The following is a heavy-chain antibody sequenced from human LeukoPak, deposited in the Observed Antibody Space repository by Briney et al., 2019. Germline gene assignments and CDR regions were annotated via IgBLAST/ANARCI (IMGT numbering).Heavy chain of an antibody. CDR2: IYYSGST. Sequence: NPSETLSLTCTVSGGSISSGGYYWSWIRQHPGDGLEWIGYIYYSGSTYYNPSLKSRVTISIDTSKNYFSLKLSSVTAADTAAYYCARAGGFFSPFGYWGQGTLVTVSS. J-gene: IGHJ4*02. CDR3: ARAGGFFSPFGY. CDR1: GGSISSGGYY. V-gene: IGHV4-31*02. D-gene: IGHD3-16*01.